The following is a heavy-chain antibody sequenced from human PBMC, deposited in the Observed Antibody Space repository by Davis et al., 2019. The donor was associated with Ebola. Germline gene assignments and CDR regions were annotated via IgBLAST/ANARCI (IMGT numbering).Heavy chain of an antibody. Sequence: PSQTLSLTCTVSGVSISRHYWSWIRQPPGKRLEWNGSIYYTGSAYYHSSLNSRVTISVATSKNQFSLKLSSVTAADTAVYYCAERGGSVWGQGTLVTVSS. V-gene: IGHV4-59*11. J-gene: IGHJ4*02. D-gene: IGHD3-16*01. CDR1: GVSISRHY. CDR3: AERGGSV. CDR2: IYYTGSA.